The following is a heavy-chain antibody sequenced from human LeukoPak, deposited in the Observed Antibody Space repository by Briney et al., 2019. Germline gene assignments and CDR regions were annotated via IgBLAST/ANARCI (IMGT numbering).Heavy chain of an antibody. CDR1: GGSFIGYY. J-gene: IGHJ4*02. V-gene: IGHV4-34*01. CDR3: ARLGGYYDSTPGDY. D-gene: IGHD3-22*01. Sequence: SETLSLTCAVYGGSFIGYYWSWIRQPPGKGLEWIGEINHSGSTNYNPSLKSRVTILVDTSKNQFSLKLSSVTAADTAVYYCARLGGYYDSTPGDYWGQGTLVTVSS. CDR2: INHSGST.